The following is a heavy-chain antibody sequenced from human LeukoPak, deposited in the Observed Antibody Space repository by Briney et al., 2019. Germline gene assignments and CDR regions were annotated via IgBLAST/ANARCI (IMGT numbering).Heavy chain of an antibody. D-gene: IGHD3-10*01. CDR2: IIPIFGTA. Sequence: ASVKVSCKASGGTFSSYAISWVRQAPGQGLEWMGGIIPIFGTANYAQKFQGRVTITADESTSTAYMELSSLRSEDTAVYYCARDHRASDAFDIWGQGTMVTVSS. V-gene: IGHV1-69*13. J-gene: IGHJ3*02. CDR3: ARDHRASDAFDI. CDR1: GGTFSSYA.